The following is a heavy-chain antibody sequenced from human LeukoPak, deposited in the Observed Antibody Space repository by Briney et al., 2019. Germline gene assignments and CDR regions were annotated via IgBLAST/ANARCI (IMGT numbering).Heavy chain of an antibody. D-gene: IGHD1-26*01. Sequence: PSETLSLTCAVYGGSFSGYYWSWIRQPPGKGLEWIGEINHSGSTNYNPSLKSRVTISVDTSKNQFSLKLGSVTAADTAVYYCARGRSGSYLIGYWGQGTLVTVSS. CDR3: ARGRSGSYLIGY. CDR1: GGSFSGYY. V-gene: IGHV4-34*01. J-gene: IGHJ4*02. CDR2: INHSGST.